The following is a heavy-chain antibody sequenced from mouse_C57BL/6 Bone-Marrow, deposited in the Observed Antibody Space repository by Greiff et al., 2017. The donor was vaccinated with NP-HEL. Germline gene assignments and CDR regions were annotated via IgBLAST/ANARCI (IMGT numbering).Heavy chain of an antibody. Sequence: EVQVVESGGGLVQPGESLKLSCESNEYEFPSHDMSWVRKTPEKRLELVAAINSDGGSTYYPDTMERRFIISRDNTKKTLYLQMSSLRSEDTALYYCARHAAYYSNYDWYFDVWGTGTTVTVSS. CDR2: INSDGGST. D-gene: IGHD2-5*01. CDR3: ARHAAYYSNYDWYFDV. V-gene: IGHV5-2*01. J-gene: IGHJ1*03. CDR1: EYEFPSHD.